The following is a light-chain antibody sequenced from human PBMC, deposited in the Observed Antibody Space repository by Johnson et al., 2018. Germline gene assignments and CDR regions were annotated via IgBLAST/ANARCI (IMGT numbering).Light chain of an antibody. CDR1: SSNIGNNY. CDR3: GTWDSRLRAGIV. CDR2: ENN. Sequence: QSVLTQPPSVSAAPGQKVTISCSGSSSNIGNNYVSWYQQLPGTAPKLLIYENNKRPSGIPDRFSGSKSGTSATLGITGLQTGDEADYYCGTWDSRLRAGIVFGTGTKVTVL. J-gene: IGLJ1*01. V-gene: IGLV1-51*02.